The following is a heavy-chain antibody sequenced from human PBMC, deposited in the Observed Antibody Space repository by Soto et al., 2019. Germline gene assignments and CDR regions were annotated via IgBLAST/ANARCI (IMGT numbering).Heavy chain of an antibody. Sequence: TLSLTCAVYGGSFSGYYWSWIRQPPGKWLEWIGEINHSGSTNYNPSLKSRVTISVDTSKNQFSLKLSSVTAADTAVYYCARGGYYDFWSAPNYYYYYYMDVWGKGTTVTVSS. CDR3: ARGGYYDFWSAPNYYYYYYMDV. V-gene: IGHV4-34*01. CDR2: INHSGST. D-gene: IGHD3-3*01. CDR1: GGSFSGYY. J-gene: IGHJ6*03.